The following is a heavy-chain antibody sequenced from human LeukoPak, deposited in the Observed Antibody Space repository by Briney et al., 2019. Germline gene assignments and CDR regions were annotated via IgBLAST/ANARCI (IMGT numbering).Heavy chain of an antibody. Sequence: GGSLRLSCAASGFIFSDYTMNWVRRAPGKGLEWVANIKKDGSEKYYVDSVKGRFTISRDNAKTSLYLQMNSLRAEDTAVYYCARHLSGITGYTYGRGIDYWGQGILVTVSS. CDR3: ARHLSGITGYTYGRGIDY. V-gene: IGHV3-7*01. CDR2: IKKDGSEK. CDR1: GFIFSDYT. J-gene: IGHJ4*02. D-gene: IGHD5-18*01.